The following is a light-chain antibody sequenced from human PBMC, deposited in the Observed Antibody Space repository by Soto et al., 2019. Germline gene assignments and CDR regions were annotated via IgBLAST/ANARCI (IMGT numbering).Light chain of an antibody. Sequence: SYELTQPPSVSVSPGQTASITCSGDKLGDKYACWYQQKSGQSPVLVIYQDSKRPSGIPERFSGSNSGNTATLTISGTQAMDDADYYCQAWDSSTYVVFGGGTKVTVL. J-gene: IGLJ2*01. CDR1: KLGDKY. V-gene: IGLV3-1*01. CDR2: QDS. CDR3: QAWDSSTYVV.